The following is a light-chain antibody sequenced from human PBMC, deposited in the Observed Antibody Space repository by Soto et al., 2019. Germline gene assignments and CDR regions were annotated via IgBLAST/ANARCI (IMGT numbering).Light chain of an antibody. Sequence: DIQMTQSQSSLSAAVVYSSTLTCSASQSISTNLIWYQHKLGKAPKILIYAASNLQSGVPSRFSGSGSGTDFTLTISSMQPEDLATYYCQQSYTAPPTFGQGNKVDIK. J-gene: IGKJ1*01. CDR2: AAS. CDR3: QQSYTAPPT. CDR1: QSISTN. V-gene: IGKV1-39*01.